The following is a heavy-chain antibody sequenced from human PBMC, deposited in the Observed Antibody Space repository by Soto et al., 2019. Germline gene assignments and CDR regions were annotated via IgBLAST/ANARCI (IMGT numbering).Heavy chain of an antibody. CDR1: GNVVSNYG. V-gene: IGHV1-18*01. D-gene: IGHD3-16*01. CDR2: ISGYSGNA. CDR3: ATGGGALDI. J-gene: IGHJ3*02. Sequence: QVQLVQSGVEVKKPGATVKVSCKASGNVVSNYGINWVRQAPGQGLEWLGCISGYSGNAHYSQRVRGRVTMTTDTSTTTAYMELRSLTSDDTALYYCATGGGALDIWGQGTLVTVSS.